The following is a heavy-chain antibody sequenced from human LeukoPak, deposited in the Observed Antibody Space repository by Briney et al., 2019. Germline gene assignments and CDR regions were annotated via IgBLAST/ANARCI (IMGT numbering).Heavy chain of an antibody. CDR3: ARDLSPPVVTAIPDYFDH. V-gene: IGHV3-7*01. D-gene: IGHD2-21*02. CDR2: INEDGSEK. J-gene: IGHJ4*02. Sequence: GGSLRLSCAASGFTFSNYWMGWVRQAPGRGLGWVANINEDGSEKYYVDSVKGRFTISRDNAKNSRYLQMNSLRAEDTAVYYCARDLSPPVVTAIPDYFDHWGQGTLVTVSS. CDR1: GFTFSNYW.